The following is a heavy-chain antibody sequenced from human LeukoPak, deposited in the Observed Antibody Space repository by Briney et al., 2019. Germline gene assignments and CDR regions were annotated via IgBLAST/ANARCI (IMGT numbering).Heavy chain of an antibody. D-gene: IGHD6-13*01. CDR2: MFYSGST. J-gene: IGHJ6*03. CDR3: ARGRWSYYYYMDV. CDR1: GGSMNTYY. Sequence: PSETLSLTCSVSGGSMNTYYWSWIRQPPGKGLEWIGSMFYSGSTNYNPSLKSRVAISVDPSKNQFSLKLSSVTAADTAVYYCARGRWSYYYYMDVWGKGTTVTVSS. V-gene: IGHV4-59*01.